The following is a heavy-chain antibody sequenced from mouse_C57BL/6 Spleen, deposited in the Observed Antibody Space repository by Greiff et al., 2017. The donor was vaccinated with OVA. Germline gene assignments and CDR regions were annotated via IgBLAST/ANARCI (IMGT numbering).Heavy chain of an antibody. Sequence: EVQGVESGGDLVKPGGSLKLSCAASGFTFSSYGMSWVRQTPDKRLEWVATISSGGSYTYYPDSVKGRFTISRDNAKNTLYLQMSSLKSEDTAMYYCARPGKDAMDYWGQGTSVTVSS. CDR3: ARPGKDAMDY. CDR1: GFTFSSYG. CDR2: ISSGGSYT. J-gene: IGHJ4*01. V-gene: IGHV5-6*01.